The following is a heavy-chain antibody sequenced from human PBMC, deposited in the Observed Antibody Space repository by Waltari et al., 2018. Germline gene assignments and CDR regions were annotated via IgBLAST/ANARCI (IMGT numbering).Heavy chain of an antibody. CDR2: IIPIFGTA. D-gene: IGHD1-26*01. Sequence: QVRLVQSGAEVKKPGSSVKVSCMASGGTFSSYAISWVRQAPGQGLEWMGGIIPIFGTANYAQKFQGRFTITTDESTSTAYMELSSLRSEDTAVYYCARWEKGMSHSNAFDIWGQGTMVTVSS. CDR3: ARWEKGMSHSNAFDI. J-gene: IGHJ3*02. V-gene: IGHV1-69*05. CDR1: GGTFSSYA.